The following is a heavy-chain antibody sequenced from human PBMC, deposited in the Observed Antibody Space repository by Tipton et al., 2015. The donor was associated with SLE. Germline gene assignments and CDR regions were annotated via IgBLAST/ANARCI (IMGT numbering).Heavy chain of an antibody. CDR1: GFTFGDYA. Sequence: RSLRLSCGASGFTFGDYAINWFRQTPGKGLEWVGFVRSKLYGGTTEYAASVKGRFTISRDDSKSIAYLQMNSLNTEDTAVYYCTRIKSAVTTIYYYYMDVWGKGTTVTVSS. CDR3: TRIKSAVTTIYYYYMDV. J-gene: IGHJ6*03. D-gene: IGHD4-11*01. V-gene: IGHV3-49*03. CDR2: VRSKLYGGTT.